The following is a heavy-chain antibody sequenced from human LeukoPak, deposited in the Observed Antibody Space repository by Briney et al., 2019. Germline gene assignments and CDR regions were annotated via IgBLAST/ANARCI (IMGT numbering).Heavy chain of an antibody. D-gene: IGHD3-22*01. J-gene: IGHJ4*02. CDR1: GYTFTGYY. Sequence: ASVKVSCKASGYTFTGYYMHWVRQAPGQGLEWMGWINPNSGGTNYAQKFQGRVTMTRDTSISTAYMELSRLRSEDTAVYYCARIDSSGYSYYFDYWGQGTLVTVSS. CDR2: INPNSGGT. V-gene: IGHV1-2*02. CDR3: ARIDSSGYSYYFDY.